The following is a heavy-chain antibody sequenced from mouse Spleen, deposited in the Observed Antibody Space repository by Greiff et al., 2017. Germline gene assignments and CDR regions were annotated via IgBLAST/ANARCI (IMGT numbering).Heavy chain of an antibody. CDR2: INPSSGYT. V-gene: IGHV1-4*01. CDR3: AGELGRWYFDV. J-gene: IGHJ1*01. Sequence: QVQLQQSGAELARPGASVKMSCKASGYTFTSYTMHWVKQRPGQGLEWIGYINPSSGYTKYNQKFKDKATLTADKSSSTAYMQLSSLTSEDSAVYYCAGELGRWYFDVWGAGTTVTVSS. CDR1: GYTFTSYT. D-gene: IGHD4-1*01.